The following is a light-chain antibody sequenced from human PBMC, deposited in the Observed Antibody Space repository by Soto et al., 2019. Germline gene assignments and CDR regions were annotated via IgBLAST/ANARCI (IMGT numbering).Light chain of an antibody. CDR1: QGIRND. CDR2: AAS. J-gene: IGKJ1*01. V-gene: IGKV1-17*01. Sequence: MTQSPATLSVSPGERATLSCRASQGIRNDLAWYQQKPGKAPKRLIYAASSLQSGVPSRFSGSGSGTEFTLAISSLQPEDFATFYCLQHSTYPLTFGQGTKVEIK. CDR3: LQHSTYPLT.